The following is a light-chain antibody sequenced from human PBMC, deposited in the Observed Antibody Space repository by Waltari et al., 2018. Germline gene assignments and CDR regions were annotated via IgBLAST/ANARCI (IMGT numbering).Light chain of an antibody. CDR1: KSISIY. J-gene: IGKJ1*01. CDR3: QQSYGVPWT. Sequence: DIQMTHSPSSLSASVGHRVTITCRASKSISIYLNWYQQKPGKAPKLLIYAASTLQSGVPSRFSGSGSGTDFTLTISSLQPEDFATYYCQQSYGVPWTFGQGANVEIK. CDR2: AAS. V-gene: IGKV1-39*01.